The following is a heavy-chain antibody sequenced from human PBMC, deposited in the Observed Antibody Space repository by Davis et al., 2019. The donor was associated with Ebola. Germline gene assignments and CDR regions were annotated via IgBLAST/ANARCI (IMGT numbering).Heavy chain of an antibody. CDR3: ARMASYDFWSGYHDY. Sequence: PGGSLRLSCAASGFTFSSYWMHWVRQAPGKGLVWVSRINSDGSSTSYADSVKGRFTISRDNAKNTLYLQMNSLRAEDTAVYYCARMASYDFWSGYHDYWGQGTLVTVSS. V-gene: IGHV3-74*01. J-gene: IGHJ4*02. CDR1: GFTFSSYW. CDR2: INSDGSST. D-gene: IGHD3-3*01.